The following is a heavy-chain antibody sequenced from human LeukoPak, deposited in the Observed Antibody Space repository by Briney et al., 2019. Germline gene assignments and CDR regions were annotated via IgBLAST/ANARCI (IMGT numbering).Heavy chain of an antibody. CDR2: INPNSGGT. CDR3: ARTYSSSRRVEYYFDY. J-gene: IGHJ4*02. CDR1: GYTFTGYY. V-gene: IGHV1-2*02. Sequence: ASVKVSCKASGYTFTGYYMHWVRQAPGQGLEWMGWINPNSGGTNYAQKFQGRVTMTRDTSISTAYMELSRLRSDDTAVYYCARTYSSSRRVEYYFDYWGQGTLVTVSS. D-gene: IGHD6-13*01.